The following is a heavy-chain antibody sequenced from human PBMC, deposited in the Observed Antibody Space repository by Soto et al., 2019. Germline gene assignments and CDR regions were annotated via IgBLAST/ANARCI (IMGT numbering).Heavy chain of an antibody. CDR3: ARLGWVHILGSGIDY. V-gene: IGHV4-61*03. Sequence: SETLSLTCTVSGGPISSGSYFWGWIRQPPGTGLEWIASVTYSGNIYYNGSPYYNPSLKSRVTISVDTSKNHLYLRLSSVTAADTAVYYCARLGWVHILGSGIDYWGLGTLVTVSS. CDR2: SVTYSGNIYYNGSP. D-gene: IGHD3-10*01. J-gene: IGHJ4*02. CDR1: GGPISSGSYF.